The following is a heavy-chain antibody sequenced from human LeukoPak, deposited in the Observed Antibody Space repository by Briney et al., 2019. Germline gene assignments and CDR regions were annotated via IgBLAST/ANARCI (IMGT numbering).Heavy chain of an antibody. J-gene: IGHJ5*02. CDR1: GFTFSSYW. Sequence: PGGSLRLSCAASGFTFSSYWMHWVRQAPGKGLVWVSRINSDGSSTSYADSVKGRFTISRDNAKNTLYLQMNSLRAEDTAVYYCARDKAVAGTGTGYNWFDPSGQGTLVTVSS. CDR3: ARDKAVAGTGTGYNWFDP. V-gene: IGHV3-74*01. CDR2: INSDGSST. D-gene: IGHD6-19*01.